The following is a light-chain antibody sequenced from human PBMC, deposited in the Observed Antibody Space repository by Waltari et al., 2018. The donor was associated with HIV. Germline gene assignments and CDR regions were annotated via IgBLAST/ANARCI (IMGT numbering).Light chain of an antibody. V-gene: IGLV3-25*03. CDR3: QSTDRSGSYII. CDR2: NDS. Sequence: SYELTQPPSLSVSPGQTARITCSGDALSMQYGYWYQQKPGPAPVLVIYNDSERSSGIPERFSGSSSGTTVTLTISGAQAEDEAAYFCQSTDRSGSYIIFGGGTKLTVL. J-gene: IGLJ2*01. CDR1: ALSMQY.